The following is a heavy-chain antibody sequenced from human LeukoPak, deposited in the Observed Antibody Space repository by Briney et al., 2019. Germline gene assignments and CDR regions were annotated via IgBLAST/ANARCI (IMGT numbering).Heavy chain of an antibody. CDR1: GFSFSRYS. V-gene: IGHV3-21*01. Sequence: GGSLRLSCAASGFSFSRYSVNWVRQAPGKGLEWVSFIGSSSRYIYYEDSVKGRFTISRDDAKNSLYLQMNSLRAEDTAVYYCARDVGSGSYSASDYWGQGTLVTVSS. CDR3: ARDVGSGSYSASDY. CDR2: IGSSSRYI. D-gene: IGHD3-10*01. J-gene: IGHJ4*02.